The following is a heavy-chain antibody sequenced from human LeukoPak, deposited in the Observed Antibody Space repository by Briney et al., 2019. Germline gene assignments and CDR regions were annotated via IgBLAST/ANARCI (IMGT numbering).Heavy chain of an antibody. CDR3: ARVVAAATYYFDY. CDR1: SGSISSGDYY. CDR2: IYYIGST. D-gene: IGHD6-13*01. J-gene: IGHJ4*02. V-gene: IGHV4-61*08. Sequence: SETLSLTCTVSSGSISSGDYYWSWIRQPPGKGLEWIGYIYYIGSTKYNPSLKSRVTISVDTSKNQFSLKLTSVTAADTAVYYCARVVAAATYYFDYWGQGTLVTVSS.